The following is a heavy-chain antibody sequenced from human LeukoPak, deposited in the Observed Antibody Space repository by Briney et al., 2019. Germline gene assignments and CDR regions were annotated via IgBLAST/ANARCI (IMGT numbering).Heavy chain of an antibody. CDR1: GFTFSSYG. J-gene: IGHJ3*02. Sequence: GRPLRLSCAASGFTFSSYGMHWVRQAPGKGLEWVAVIWYDGSNKYYADSVKGRFTISRDNSKNTLYLQMNSLRAEDTAVYYCARRARITMVRGINAFDIWGQGTMVTVSS. D-gene: IGHD3-10*01. CDR2: IWYDGSNK. V-gene: IGHV3-33*01. CDR3: ARRARITMVRGINAFDI.